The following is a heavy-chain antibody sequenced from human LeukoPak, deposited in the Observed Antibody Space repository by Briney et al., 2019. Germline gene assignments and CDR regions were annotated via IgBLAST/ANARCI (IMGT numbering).Heavy chain of an antibody. CDR3: ASTELGTNNYYFDY. J-gene: IGHJ4*02. CDR2: INPSGGTT. V-gene: IGHV1-46*01. CDR1: GYTFTTYS. D-gene: IGHD7-27*01. Sequence: GASVKVSCKASGYTFTTYSMHWVRQAPGQGLEWLGIINPSGGTTTYPQKFQGRVTMTRDTSTGTVYMELSSLRSEGTAVYYCASTELGTNNYYFDYWGQGTLVTVSS.